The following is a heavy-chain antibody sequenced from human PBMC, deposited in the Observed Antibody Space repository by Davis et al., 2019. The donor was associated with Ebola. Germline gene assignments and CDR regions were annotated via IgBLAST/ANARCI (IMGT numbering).Heavy chain of an antibody. Sequence: AASVKVSCKASGYTFTTYDISWVRQATGQGLEYMGWMKPYSGNTGYAQQFQGRVTMTRNTSINTAYMELSSLRSDDTAVYYCAKFSRAGDSVWGQGTLVTVSS. CDR2: MKPYSGNT. CDR3: AKFSRAGDSV. D-gene: IGHD6-13*01. CDR1: GYTFTTYD. J-gene: IGHJ4*02. V-gene: IGHV1-8*01.